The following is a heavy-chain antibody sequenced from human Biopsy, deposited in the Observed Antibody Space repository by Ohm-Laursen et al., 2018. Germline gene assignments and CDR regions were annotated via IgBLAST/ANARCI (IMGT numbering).Heavy chain of an antibody. Sequence: SLRLSCAASGFDFRNYDLTWIRQAPGTGMEWVASLAFSSGRTYYADSVKGRFTISRDDSQNTLYLQMDSLRVAYKAVYHCAKYQLPATATSILDYWGQGALVTVSS. V-gene: IGHV3-23*01. D-gene: IGHD4-17*01. J-gene: IGHJ4*02. CDR1: GFDFRNYD. CDR2: LAFSSGRT. CDR3: AKYQLPATATSILDY.